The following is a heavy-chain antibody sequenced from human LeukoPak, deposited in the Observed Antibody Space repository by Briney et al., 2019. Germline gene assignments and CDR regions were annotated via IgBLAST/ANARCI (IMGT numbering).Heavy chain of an antibody. V-gene: IGHV3-30*02. Sequence: PGGSLRLSCAASGFTFSSYGMHWVRQAPGKGLEWVAVIWYDGSNNYYADSVKGRFTISRDNSKNTLYLQMNSLRAEDTAVYYCAKVSSKWELWRPSFDYWGQGTLVTVSS. D-gene: IGHD1-26*01. CDR2: IWYDGSNN. J-gene: IGHJ4*02. CDR3: AKVSSKWELWRPSFDY. CDR1: GFTFSSYG.